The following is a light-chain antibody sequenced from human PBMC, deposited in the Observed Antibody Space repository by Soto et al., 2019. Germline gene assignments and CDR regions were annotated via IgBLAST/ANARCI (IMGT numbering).Light chain of an antibody. CDR3: QQLEV. V-gene: IGKV1-9*01. J-gene: IGKJ5*01. CDR1: QGVSSY. Sequence: IQLTQSPSSLSASVGDRVTITCRASQGVSSYLAWYQQKPGKAPKLLVYAASTLQSGVPSRFSGSRYGTDFTLTISSLQPEDFATYYCQQLEVFGQGTRLEIK. CDR2: AAS.